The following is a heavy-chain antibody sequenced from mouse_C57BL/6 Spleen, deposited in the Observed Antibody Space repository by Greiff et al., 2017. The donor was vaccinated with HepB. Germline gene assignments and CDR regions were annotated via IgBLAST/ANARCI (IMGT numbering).Heavy chain of an antibody. D-gene: IGHD2-4*01. J-gene: IGHJ3*01. CDR1: GYTFTDYY. CDR3: ALAYYDYDGFAY. CDR2: INPYNGGT. Sequence: VQLKQSGPVLVKPGASVKMSCKASGYTFTDYYMNWVKQSHGKSLEWIGVINPYNGGTSYNQKFKGKATLTVDKSSSTAYMELNSLTSEDSAVYYCALAYYDYDGFAYWGQGTLVTVSA. V-gene: IGHV1-19*01.